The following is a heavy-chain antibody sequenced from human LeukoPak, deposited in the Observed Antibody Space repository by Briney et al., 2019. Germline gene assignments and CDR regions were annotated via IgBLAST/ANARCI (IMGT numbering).Heavy chain of an antibody. CDR1: GFTFSNYA. CDR3: AGSSGWQPDFDY. V-gene: IGHV3-33*01. CDR2: IWYDGSNK. J-gene: IGHJ4*02. D-gene: IGHD6-19*01. Sequence: GGSLRLSCAASGFTFSNYAMHWVRQAPGKGLEWVAVIWYDGSNKYYADSVKGRFTISRDNSKNTLYLQMNSLRAEDTAVYYCAGSSGWQPDFDYWGQGTLVTVSS.